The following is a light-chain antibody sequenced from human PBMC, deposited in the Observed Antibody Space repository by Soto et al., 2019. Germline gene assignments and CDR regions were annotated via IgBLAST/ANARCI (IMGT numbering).Light chain of an antibody. CDR1: QSISSW. CDR3: QQYYIYPP. CDR2: KAS. Sequence: QLTHHQSSLSASVADRVTITFRASQSISSWLAWYQQKPGKAPKILIYKASSLQTGVPSRFSGSGSGTEFTLTVSSLQPDDFATYSGQQYYIYPPFGQGSKVDI. V-gene: IGKV1-5*03. J-gene: IGKJ1*01.